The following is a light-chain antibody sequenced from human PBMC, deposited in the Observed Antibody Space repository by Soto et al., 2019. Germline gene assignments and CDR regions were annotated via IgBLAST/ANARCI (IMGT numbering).Light chain of an antibody. J-gene: IGLJ2*01. CDR1: SSDVGAHDS. CDR2: DVN. Sequence: QSALTQPPSVSAAPGQSVTISCTATSSDVGAHDSVSWYQQYPGKVPKLIIYDVNKWPSGASHRFSGSKSGNTASLTISGLQPEDEADYYCCSTAGTYTLVFGGGTQLTVL. V-gene: IGLV2-11*01. CDR3: CSTAGTYTLV.